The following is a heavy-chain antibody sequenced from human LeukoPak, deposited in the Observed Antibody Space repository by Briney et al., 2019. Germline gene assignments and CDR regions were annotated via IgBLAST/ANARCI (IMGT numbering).Heavy chain of an antibody. D-gene: IGHD1-26*01. CDR3: ARGVVVVGATGGKVYYYYMDV. J-gene: IGHJ6*03. Sequence: PSETLSLTCSVSGGSLDPYYWSWIRQPAGKGLEWIGRIYTSGSTNYNPSLKSRVTMSVDTSKNQFSLKLSSVTAADTAVYYCARGVVVVGATGGKVYYYYMDVWGKGTTVTISS. CDR2: IYTSGST. CDR1: GGSLDPYY. V-gene: IGHV4-4*07.